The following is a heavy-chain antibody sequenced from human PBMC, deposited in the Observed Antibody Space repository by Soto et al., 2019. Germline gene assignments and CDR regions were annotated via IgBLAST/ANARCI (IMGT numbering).Heavy chain of an antibody. J-gene: IGHJ4*02. CDR2: INPSGGST. V-gene: IGHV1-46*01. CDR3: ARYHYWNYGPQVDY. CDR1: GYTFAGYY. D-gene: IGHD1-7*01. Sequence: ASVKVSCKASGYTFAGYYMNWVRQAPGQGLEWMGRINPSGGSTNYAQKFQGRVTMTTDTSTSTVYMELSSLRSEDTAVYYCARYHYWNYGPQVDYWGQGTRVTVSS.